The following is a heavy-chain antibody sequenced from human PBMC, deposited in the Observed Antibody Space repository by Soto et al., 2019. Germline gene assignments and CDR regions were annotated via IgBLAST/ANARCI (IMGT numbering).Heavy chain of an antibody. J-gene: IGHJ4*02. D-gene: IGHD3-3*01. CDR2: IYYSGST. CDR3: ARLRLRFLEWLLFPDY. Sequence: SETLSLTCTVSGGSISSSSYYWGWIRQPPGKGLEWIGSIYYSGSTYYNPSLKSRVTISVDTSKNQFSLKLSSVTAADTAVYYCARLRLRFLEWLLFPDYWGQGT. V-gene: IGHV4-39*01. CDR1: GGSISSSSYY.